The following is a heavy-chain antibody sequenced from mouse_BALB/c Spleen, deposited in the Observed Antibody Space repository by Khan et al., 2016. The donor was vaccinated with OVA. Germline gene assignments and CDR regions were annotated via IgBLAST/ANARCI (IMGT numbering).Heavy chain of an antibody. CDR1: GYTFTSYT. J-gene: IGHJ3*01. CDR3: VGDEASHGNDGWFAY. CDR2: INPSTGYT. V-gene: IGHV1-4*01. D-gene: IGHD2-12*01. Sequence: QVQLKQSGAELARPGASVKMSCKTSGYTFTSYTIHWIKKTPGQGLEWIGYINPSTGYTNYNHKFKEKATLTTDTSSTTAYLQLSSLTSDDSAVYDCVGDEASHGNDGWFAYWGQGTLVTVSA.